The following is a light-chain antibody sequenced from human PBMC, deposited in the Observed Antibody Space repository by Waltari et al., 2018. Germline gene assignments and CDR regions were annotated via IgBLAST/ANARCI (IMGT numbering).Light chain of an antibody. CDR2: GAS. J-gene: IGKJ1*01. Sequence: EIVLTQSPGTLSLSPGEPATLSGRSSQSVTSNYLAWYQQKPGQAPRLLISGASSRATGIPDRFSGSGSGTDFTLTISRLETEDFAVYHCQQYGSSPWTFGQGTKVEIK. V-gene: IGKV3-20*01. CDR1: QSVTSNY. CDR3: QQYGSSPWT.